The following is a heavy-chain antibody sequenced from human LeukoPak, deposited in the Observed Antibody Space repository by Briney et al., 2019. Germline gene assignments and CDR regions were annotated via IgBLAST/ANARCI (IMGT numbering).Heavy chain of an antibody. CDR1: GLPLRNYY. J-gene: IGHJ4*02. V-gene: IGHV3-11*04. CDR2: ISNIGSTT. CDR3: ASDISNKGFDY. D-gene: IGHD3-3*02. Sequence: PGGSLRLSCAASGLPLRNYYMSWIRQAPGKGLEWVSYISNIGSTTHHADSVKGRFTISSDNAKNSLYLQMNSLRADDTAVYYCASDISNKGFDYWGQGTLVTVSS.